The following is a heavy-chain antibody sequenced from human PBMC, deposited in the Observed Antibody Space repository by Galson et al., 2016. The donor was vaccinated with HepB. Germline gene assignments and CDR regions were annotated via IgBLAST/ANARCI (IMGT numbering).Heavy chain of an antibody. Sequence: SETLSLTCAVSGGSINNSSYWWSWVRQPPGKGPEWIGEIYHSGRANYNPALKSRLTITLDRSKNQCSLKLTSVTAADTAVYYCARGPGWLGGGSIASWGQGTLVTVSS. CDR1: GGSINNSSYW. J-gene: IGHJ4*02. V-gene: IGHV4-4*02. CDR2: IYHSGRA. D-gene: IGHD3-16*01. CDR3: ARGPGWLGGGSIAS.